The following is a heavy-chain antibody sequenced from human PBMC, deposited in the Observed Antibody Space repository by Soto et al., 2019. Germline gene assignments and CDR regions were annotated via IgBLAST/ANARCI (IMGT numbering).Heavy chain of an antibody. CDR3: AREKVGAVDY. Sequence: QVQLVQSGAEVKKPGASVKVSCKASGYTFTSYVINWVRQATGPGLEWMEWMNPNSGNTRYAQKFQGRVTMTRNTSIRTAYMELSSLRSEDTAVYYGAREKVGAVDYWGQGTLVTVPS. CDR1: GYTFTSYV. V-gene: IGHV1-8*01. D-gene: IGHD1-26*01. CDR2: MNPNSGNT. J-gene: IGHJ4*02.